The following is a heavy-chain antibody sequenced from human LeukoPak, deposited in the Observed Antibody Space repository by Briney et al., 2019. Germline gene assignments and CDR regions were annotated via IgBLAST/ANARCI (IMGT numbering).Heavy chain of an antibody. Sequence: GASVKVSRKASGYTFTTYGITWVRQAPGQGLEWMGWISAYSGNTTYAQKLQGRVTMTTDTSTSSACMELRSLRSDDTAVYYCARAGGYFDSSGYFHFDYWGQGTLVTVSS. J-gene: IGHJ4*02. CDR2: ISAYSGNT. V-gene: IGHV1-18*01. D-gene: IGHD3-22*01. CDR1: GYTFTTYG. CDR3: ARAGGYFDSSGYFHFDY.